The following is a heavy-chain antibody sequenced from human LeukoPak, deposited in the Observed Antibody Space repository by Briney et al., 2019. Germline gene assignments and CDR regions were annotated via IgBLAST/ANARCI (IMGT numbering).Heavy chain of an antibody. V-gene: IGHV1-18*01. CDR3: ARADDRYYYGSGSYFSYYYGMDV. CDR1: GYTFTSYG. D-gene: IGHD3-10*01. CDR2: ISAYNGNT. Sequence: ASVKVSCKASGYTFTSYGISWVRQAPGQGLEWMGWISAYNGNTKYAQKLQGRVTMTTDTSTSTAYMELRRLRSDDTAVYYCARADDRYYYGSGSYFSYYYGMDVWGQGTTVTVSS. J-gene: IGHJ6*02.